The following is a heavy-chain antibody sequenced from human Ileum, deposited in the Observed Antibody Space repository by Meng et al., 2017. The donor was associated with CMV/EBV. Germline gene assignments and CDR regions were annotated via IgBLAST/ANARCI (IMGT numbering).Heavy chain of an antibody. D-gene: IGHD4-11*01. Sequence: HELLQSTSPGLVNAPQPRALNCSVSGDPHQSFYCSLIPQPSGKGLEWIGRNYSSRLINYNPSLKSPVTMSVDTSKNHFSLKVNSLTAADTAVYYCSRLQAWDWLDPWGQGTLVTVSS. V-gene: IGHV4-4*07. CDR3: SRLQAWDWLDP. J-gene: IGHJ5*02. CDR2: NYSSRLI. CDR1: GDPHQSFY.